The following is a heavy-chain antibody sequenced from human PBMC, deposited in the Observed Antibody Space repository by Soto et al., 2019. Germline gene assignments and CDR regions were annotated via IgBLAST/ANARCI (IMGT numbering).Heavy chain of an antibody. D-gene: IGHD2-21*02. V-gene: IGHV4-59*01. J-gene: IGHJ6*02. CDR3: ARDLWGYCGTDCYPLDV. Sequence: SETLCLTCTVSGVSISDYYWSWVRQPPGKGLEWIGYMYKTGSTVYNPSFKSRVTISVDTSKNQFSLKLNSVTAADTAVYYCARDLWGYCGTDCYPLDVWGQGTTVTVS. CDR1: GVSISDYY. CDR2: MYKTGST.